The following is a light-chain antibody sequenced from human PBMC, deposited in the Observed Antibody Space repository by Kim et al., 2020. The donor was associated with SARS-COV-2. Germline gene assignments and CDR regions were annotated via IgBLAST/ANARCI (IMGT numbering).Light chain of an antibody. CDR2: DTT. V-gene: IGLV1-40*01. CDR1: SSNIGAGHG. Sequence: QGVTLSGAGTSSNIGAGHGVHWYQQIPGTDPKLLISDTTKRHSGVPDRFSGSISGTSASLVITGIQVDDEAEYFCQSFDNSLIGVVFGGRTKVNV. J-gene: IGLJ2*01. CDR3: QSFDNSLIGVV.